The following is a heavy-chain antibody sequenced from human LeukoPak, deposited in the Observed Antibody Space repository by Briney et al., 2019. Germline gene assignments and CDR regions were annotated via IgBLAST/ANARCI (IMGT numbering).Heavy chain of an antibody. CDR1: GYSISSGSY. V-gene: IGHV4-38-2*01. Sequence: SETLSLTCAVSGYSISSGSYWGWIRQPPGKGPGWIGNMFHSGDTYHNPSLKSRVTISADTSKNQFSLKLTSVTAADTAVYYCAKVGAYGDYARHDYWGQGTLVTVSS. CDR3: AKVGAYGDYARHDY. J-gene: IGHJ4*02. CDR2: MFHSGDT. D-gene: IGHD4-17*01.